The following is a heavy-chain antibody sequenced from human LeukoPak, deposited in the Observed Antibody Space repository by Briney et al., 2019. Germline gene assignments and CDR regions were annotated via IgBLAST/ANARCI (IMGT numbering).Heavy chain of an antibody. Sequence: ASVKVSCKASGYTFTGYDINWVRQATGQGLEWMGWLNPNSGNTGYAQKFQGRVTITRDTSITTAYMELSSLRSEDTAVYYCARGGRGVVPAAPYFSWFDPWGQGTLVTVSS. CDR2: LNPNSGNT. CDR1: GYTFTGYD. D-gene: IGHD2-2*01. V-gene: IGHV1-8*03. CDR3: ARGGRGVVPAAPYFSWFDP. J-gene: IGHJ5*02.